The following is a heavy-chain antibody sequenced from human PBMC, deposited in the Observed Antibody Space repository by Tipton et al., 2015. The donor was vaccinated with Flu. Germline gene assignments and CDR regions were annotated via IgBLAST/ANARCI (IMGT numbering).Heavy chain of an antibody. D-gene: IGHD6-19*01. Sequence: LRLSCTVSGGSTSSGSYYWSWIRQPAGMGLDWIGRIYTSGSTNYNPSLKSRVAISVDASKNQFSLKLSSVTAADTAVYYCARVTAVTGYWYFDLWGRGTLVTVSS. V-gene: IGHV4-61*02. CDR3: ARVTAVTGYWYFDL. J-gene: IGHJ2*01. CDR2: IYTSGST. CDR1: GGSTSSGSYY.